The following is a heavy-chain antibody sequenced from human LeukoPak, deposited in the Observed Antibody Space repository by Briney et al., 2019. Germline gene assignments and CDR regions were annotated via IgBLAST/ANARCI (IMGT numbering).Heavy chain of an antibody. V-gene: IGHV4-59*01. CDR3: ASSGIAVAGLLYYYMDV. J-gene: IGHJ6*03. D-gene: IGHD6-19*01. CDR1: GGSISSYY. Sequence: SETLSLTCTVSGGSISSYYWSWIRQPPGKGLEWIGYIYYSGGTNYNPSLKSRVTISVDTSKNQFSLKLSSVTAADTAVYYCASSGIAVAGLLYYYMDVWGKGTTVTVSS. CDR2: IYYSGGT.